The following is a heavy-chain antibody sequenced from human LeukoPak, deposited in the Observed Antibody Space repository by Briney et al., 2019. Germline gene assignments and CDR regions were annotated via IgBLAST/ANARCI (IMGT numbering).Heavy chain of an antibody. CDR1: GYTFTSYG. D-gene: IGHD6-19*01. CDR3: ARGRRAGRTGHYYYYMDV. J-gene: IGHJ6*03. V-gene: IGHV1-18*01. Sequence: GASVKVSCKASGYTFTSYGISWVRQAPGQGLEWMGWISAYNGNTNYAQKLQGRVTMTTDTSTSTAYMELSSLRSEDTAVYYCARGRRAGRTGHYYYYMDVWGKGTTVTVSS. CDR2: ISAYNGNT.